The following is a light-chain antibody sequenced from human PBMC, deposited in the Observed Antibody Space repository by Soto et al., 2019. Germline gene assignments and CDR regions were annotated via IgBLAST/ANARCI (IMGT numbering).Light chain of an antibody. V-gene: IGKV3-15*01. J-gene: IGKJ1*01. CDR3: QQYINWPPT. Sequence: EIVMTQSPATLSVSPGERATLSCRASQSVSSNLAWYQQKPGQAPRLLIYGASTRATGIPARFSGSGSGTEFTLTISSLQSEDFALYYCQQYINWPPTFGQGTKVEIK. CDR2: GAS. CDR1: QSVSSN.